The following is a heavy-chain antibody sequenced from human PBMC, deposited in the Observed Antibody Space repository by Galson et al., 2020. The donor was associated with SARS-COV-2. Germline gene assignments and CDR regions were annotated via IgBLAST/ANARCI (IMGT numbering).Heavy chain of an antibody. CDR2: IYFNGNT. J-gene: IGHJ5*01. V-gene: IGHV4-39*07. Sequence: ASETLSLTCTVSAGFLDSTSYYWGWIRQTPGKGLEWIGSIYFNGNTFYNPSLMSRATMSIQPSKNQFFLTLTSVTAADTAVYYCARKVATYDSWGQGLLVAVSS. CDR3: ARKVATYDS. CDR1: AGFLDSTSYY.